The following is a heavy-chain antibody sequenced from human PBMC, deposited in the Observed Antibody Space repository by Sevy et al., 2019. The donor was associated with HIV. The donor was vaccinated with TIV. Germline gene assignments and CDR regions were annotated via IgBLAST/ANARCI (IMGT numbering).Heavy chain of an antibody. Sequence: SETLSLTCAVSGYSISSGYYWGWIRQPPGKGLEWIGSIYHSGSTYYNPSLKSRVTISVDTSKNQFYLKLSSVTAADTAVYYCARDLGSGWPDYYYYYMDVWGKGTTVTVSS. J-gene: IGHJ6*03. D-gene: IGHD6-19*01. V-gene: IGHV4-38-2*02. CDR1: GYSISSGYY. CDR2: IYHSGST. CDR3: ARDLGSGWPDYYYYYMDV.